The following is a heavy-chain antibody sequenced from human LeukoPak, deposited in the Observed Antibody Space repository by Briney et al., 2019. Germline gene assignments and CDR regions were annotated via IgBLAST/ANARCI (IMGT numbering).Heavy chain of an antibody. CDR3: AREERRVRGVISY. J-gene: IGHJ4*02. CDR1: GGSISSYY. V-gene: IGHV4-59*01. CDR2: IYYSGST. Sequence: PSETLSLTCTVSGGSISSYYWSWIRQPPGKGLEWIGCIYYSGSTNYNPSLKSRVTISVDTSKNQFSLKLSSVTAADTAVYYCAREERRVRGVISYWGQGTLVTVSS. D-gene: IGHD3-10*01.